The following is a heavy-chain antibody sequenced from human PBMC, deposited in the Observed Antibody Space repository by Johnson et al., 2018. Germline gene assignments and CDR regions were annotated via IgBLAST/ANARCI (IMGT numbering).Heavy chain of an antibody. J-gene: IGHJ6*02. Sequence: QVQLVQSGGGVVQPGRSLRLSCAASGFTFSSYGMHWVRQAPGKGLEWVAVISYDGSNKYYADSVQGRFTISRDNSKNTLYLQMNSLRAEETAVYYCAKSSGDHNYYYYGMDVWGQGTTVTVSS. CDR1: GFTFSSYG. CDR2: ISYDGSNK. V-gene: IGHV3-30*18. D-gene: IGHD4-17*01. CDR3: AKSSGDHNYYYYGMDV.